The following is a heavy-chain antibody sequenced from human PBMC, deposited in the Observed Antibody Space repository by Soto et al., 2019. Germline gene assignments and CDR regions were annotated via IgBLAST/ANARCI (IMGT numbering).Heavy chain of an antibody. V-gene: IGHV3-49*03. Sequence: GGSLRLSCTASGFTCGDYAMSWFRQAPGKGLEWVGFIRSKAYGGTTEYAASVKGRFTISRDDSKSIAYLQMNSLKTEDTAVNYCTRVTGGYYTGLHFDYWGQGTLVTVSS. J-gene: IGHJ4*02. CDR2: IRSKAYGGTT. CDR1: GFTCGDYA. D-gene: IGHD3-3*01. CDR3: TRVTGGYYTGLHFDY.